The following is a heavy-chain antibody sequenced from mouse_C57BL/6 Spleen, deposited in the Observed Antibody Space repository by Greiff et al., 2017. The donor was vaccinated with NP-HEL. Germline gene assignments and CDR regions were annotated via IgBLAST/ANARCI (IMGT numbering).Heavy chain of an antibody. CDR1: GFNIKDYY. Sequence: VQLQQSGAELVRPGASVKLSCTASGFNIKDYYMHWVKQRPEQGLEWIGRIDPEDGDPEYAPKFQGKATMTADTSSNTAYLQLSSLTSEDTAVYYCTTSYYYGSYWYFDVWGTGTTVTVSS. D-gene: IGHD1-1*01. CDR3: TTSYYYGSYWYFDV. J-gene: IGHJ1*03. V-gene: IGHV14-1*01. CDR2: IDPEDGDP.